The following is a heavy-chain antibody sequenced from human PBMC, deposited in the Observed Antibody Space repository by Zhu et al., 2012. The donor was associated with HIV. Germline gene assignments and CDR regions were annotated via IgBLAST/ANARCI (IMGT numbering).Heavy chain of an antibody. Sequence: QVQLQESGPGLVKPSETLSLTCTVSGGSISSYYWSWIRQPPGKGLEWIGYIYYSGSTNYNPSLKSRVTISVDTSKNQFSLKLSSVTAADTAVYYCASRGIAAAGTIEGAFDIWGQGTMATVSS. CDR1: GGSISSYY. D-gene: IGHD6-13*01. V-gene: IGHV4-59*01. CDR3: ASRGIAAAGTIEGAFDI. J-gene: IGHJ3*02. CDR2: IYYSGST.